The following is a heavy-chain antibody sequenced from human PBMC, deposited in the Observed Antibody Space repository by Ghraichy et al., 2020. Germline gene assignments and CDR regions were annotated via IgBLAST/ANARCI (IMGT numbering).Heavy chain of an antibody. D-gene: IGHD3-10*01. CDR3: ASSGSGSYHFDY. Sequence: GGSLRLSCAASGFTFSSYSMNWVRQAPGKGLEWVSYISSSSNTIYYADSVKGRFTISRDNAKNSLYLQMNSLRVEDTAVYYCASSGSGSYHFDYWGQGTLVTVSS. J-gene: IGHJ4*02. CDR2: ISSSSNTI. CDR1: GFTFSSYS. V-gene: IGHV3-48*01.